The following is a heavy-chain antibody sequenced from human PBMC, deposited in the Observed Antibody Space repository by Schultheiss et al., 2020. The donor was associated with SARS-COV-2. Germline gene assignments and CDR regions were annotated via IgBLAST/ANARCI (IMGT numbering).Heavy chain of an antibody. CDR3: ARGRMTTVTRGLNWFDP. Sequence: SETLSLTCTVSGGSISSYYWSWIRQPPGKGLEWIGYIYYSGSTNYNPSLKSRVTISVDTSKNQFSLKLSSVTAADTAVYYCARGRMTTVTRGLNWFDPWGQGTLVTVSS. D-gene: IGHD4-11*01. J-gene: IGHJ5*02. V-gene: IGHV4-59*08. CDR1: GGSISSYY. CDR2: IYYSGST.